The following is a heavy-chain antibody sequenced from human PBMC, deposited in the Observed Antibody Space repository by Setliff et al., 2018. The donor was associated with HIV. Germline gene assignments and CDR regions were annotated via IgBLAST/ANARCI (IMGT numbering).Heavy chain of an antibody. D-gene: IGHD3-9*01. CDR3: AREPYYDILTGYIDY. CDR2: ITSNGGRT. J-gene: IGHJ4*02. Sequence: RSGGSLRLSCAASGFTFNNNGMSWVRQAPGKGLEWVSGITSNGGRTGYADSVKGRFTISRDNAKNFLYLQMNSLRAEDTALYYCAREPYYDILTGYIDYWGQGALVTVSS. CDR1: GFTFNNNG. V-gene: IGHV3-20*04.